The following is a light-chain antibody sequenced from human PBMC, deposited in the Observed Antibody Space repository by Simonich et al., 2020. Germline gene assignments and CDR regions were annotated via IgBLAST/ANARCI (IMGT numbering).Light chain of an antibody. CDR2: KDS. J-gene: IGLJ3*02. Sequence: SYELTQPPSVSVSPGQTASITRSGDKWGDKYACWYQQKTGQSPVLFIYKDSKRPSVIPERFSGSNSGNTATLTISGTQAMDEADYDCQAWDSSAAVFGGGTKLTVL. V-gene: IGLV3-1*01. CDR3: QAWDSSAAV. CDR1: KWGDKY.